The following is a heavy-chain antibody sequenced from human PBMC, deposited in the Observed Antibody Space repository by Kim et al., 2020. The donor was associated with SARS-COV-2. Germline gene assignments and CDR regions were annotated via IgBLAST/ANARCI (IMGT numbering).Heavy chain of an antibody. V-gene: IGHV1-2*02. CDR1: GYTFTGYY. D-gene: IGHD2-8*01. CDR3: ARDNVYATQQFQH. Sequence: ASVKVSCKASGYTFTGYYMNWVRQAPGQGLEWMGWINPNSGGTNYAQKFQGRVTMTRDTSISTAYMELSRLRSDDTAVYYCARDNVYATQQFQHWGQGTLVTVSS. J-gene: IGHJ1*01. CDR2: INPNSGGT.